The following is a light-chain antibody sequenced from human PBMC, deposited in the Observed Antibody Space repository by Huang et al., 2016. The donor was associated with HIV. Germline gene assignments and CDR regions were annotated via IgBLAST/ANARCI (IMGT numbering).Light chain of an antibody. V-gene: IGKV4-1*01. CDR1: QGVYSRSPGKDY. Sequence: DIIMTQSPDSLAVSLGERAPLNCRSSQGVYSRSPGKDYMAWFHQKPGQPPRLLLFWASTREAGVPDRFSGSGSGTHFTLTIANLEAEDAAIYYCQQYYSSPQTFGQGTRVEVK. J-gene: IGKJ1*01. CDR2: WAS. CDR3: QQYYSSPQT.